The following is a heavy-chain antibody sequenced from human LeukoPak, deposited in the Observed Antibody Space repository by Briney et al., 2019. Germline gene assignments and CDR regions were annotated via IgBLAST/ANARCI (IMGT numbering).Heavy chain of an antibody. CDR1: GFTFSSYA. D-gene: IGHD2-15*01. CDR2: ISGSGGST. V-gene: IGHV3-23*01. CDR3: AKKRRDIVVVDP. Sequence: RGSLRLSCAASGFTFSSYAMSWVRQAPGKGLEWVSAISGSGGSTYYADSVKGRFTISRDNSKNTLYLQMNSLRAEDTAVYYCAKKRRDIVVVDPWGQGTLVTVSS. J-gene: IGHJ5*02.